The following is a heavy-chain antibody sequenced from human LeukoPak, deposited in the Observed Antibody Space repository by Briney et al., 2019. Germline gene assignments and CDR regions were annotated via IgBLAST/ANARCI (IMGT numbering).Heavy chain of an antibody. CDR1: GGSFSGYY. Sequence: PSETLSLTCAVYGGSFSGYYWSWIRQPPGKGLEWIGEINHSGSTNYNPSLKSRVTISVDTSKNQFSLKLSSVTAADTAVYYCARGPGYSSDPFDYWGQGTPVTVSS. V-gene: IGHV4-34*01. J-gene: IGHJ4*02. D-gene: IGHD6-19*01. CDR3: ARGPGYSSDPFDY. CDR2: INHSGST.